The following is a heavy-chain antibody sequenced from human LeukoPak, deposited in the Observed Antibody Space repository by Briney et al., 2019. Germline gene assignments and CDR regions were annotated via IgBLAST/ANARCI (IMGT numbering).Heavy chain of an antibody. V-gene: IGHV3-23*01. Sequence: PAGSQRLSCAASGFAFSNQAMGWVRQAPGKGLEWVSVISDSGSITYYADSVKGRFTISRDDSQNTLFLQMNSLRAEDTAVYYCAKDARRTDGWYFFDYWGQGALVTVSS. CDR1: GFAFSNQA. D-gene: IGHD6-19*01. CDR2: ISDSGSIT. J-gene: IGHJ4*02. CDR3: AKDARRTDGWYFFDY.